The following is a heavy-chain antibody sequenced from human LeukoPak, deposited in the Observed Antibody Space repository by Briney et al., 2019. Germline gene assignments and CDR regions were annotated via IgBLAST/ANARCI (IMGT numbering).Heavy chain of an antibody. Sequence: GGSLRLSCATSGFSFSSYAMSWVRQAPGKGLEWVSAMSSSDDGRYYAASVRGRFTISRDTSRSTLYLQMNSLRAEDAAVYYCAKAPVTSCRGAFCYPFDYWGQGTLVTVSS. D-gene: IGHD2-15*01. CDR2: MSSSDDGR. CDR1: GFSFSSYA. CDR3: AKAPVTSCRGAFCYPFDY. V-gene: IGHV3-23*01. J-gene: IGHJ4*02.